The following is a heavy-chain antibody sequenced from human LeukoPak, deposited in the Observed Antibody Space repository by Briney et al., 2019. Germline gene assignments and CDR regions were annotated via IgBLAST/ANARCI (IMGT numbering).Heavy chain of an antibody. D-gene: IGHD5-12*01. CDR2: ISAYNGNT. CDR3: ARDHQAVATGDFDY. Sequence: ASVKVSCKASGYTFTSYGISWMRQAPGQGLEWMGWISAYNGNTNYAQKLQGRVTMTTDTSTSTAYMELRSLRSDDTAVYYCARDHQAVATGDFDYWGQGTLVTVSS. J-gene: IGHJ4*02. V-gene: IGHV1-18*01. CDR1: GYTFTSYG.